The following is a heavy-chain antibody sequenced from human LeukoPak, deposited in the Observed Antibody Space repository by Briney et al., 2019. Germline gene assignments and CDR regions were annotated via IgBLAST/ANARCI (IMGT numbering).Heavy chain of an antibody. Sequence: SQTLSLTCTVSGGSISSGDYYWSWIRQPPGKGLEWIGYIYYSGSTYYNPSLKSRVTISVDTSKNQFSLKLSSVTAADTAVYYCARVAYIGDWFDPWGQGTLITVSP. J-gene: IGHJ5*02. CDR2: IYYSGST. CDR3: ARVAYIGDWFDP. V-gene: IGHV4-30-4*08. D-gene: IGHD3-16*01. CDR1: GGSISSGDYY.